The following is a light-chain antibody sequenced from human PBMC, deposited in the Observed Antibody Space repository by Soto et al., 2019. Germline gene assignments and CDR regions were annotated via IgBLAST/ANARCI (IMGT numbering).Light chain of an antibody. Sequence: DIVMTQSPDSLSVSLGERATINCKSSQSVLSSSNNKSYLAWYQQKPGQPPKVVIYWAATRGSGVPDRFSGSGSGTDLTLTISSLQAEDVAVYYCQHYYSSPLTFGGGTKVDIK. CDR2: WAA. CDR3: QHYYSSPLT. J-gene: IGKJ4*01. CDR1: QSVLSSSNNKSY. V-gene: IGKV4-1*01.